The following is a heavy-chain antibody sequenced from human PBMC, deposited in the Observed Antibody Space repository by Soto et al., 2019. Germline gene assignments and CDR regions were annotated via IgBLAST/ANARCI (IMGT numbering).Heavy chain of an antibody. D-gene: IGHD5-18*01. CDR3: GRVGTVDTAMDEDY. CDR1: GGTFSGYY. Sequence: PSETLRLTCAAYGGTFSGYYWSWIRQAPEKGLEWIGEINHSGSTNYNPSLKSRVTILIDTSKNQFSLKLTSVTAADTAVYYCGRVGTVDTAMDEDYCGQGTLVTISS. V-gene: IGHV4-34*01. J-gene: IGHJ4*02. CDR2: INHSGST.